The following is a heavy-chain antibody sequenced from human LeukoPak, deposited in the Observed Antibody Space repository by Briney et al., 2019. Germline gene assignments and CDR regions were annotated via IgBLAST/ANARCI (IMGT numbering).Heavy chain of an antibody. CDR1: GFTFSSYV. D-gene: IGHD3-9*01. Sequence: SGRSLRLSCAASGFTFSSYVMHWVRQAPGKGLEWVAIISYDGSNEYYADSVKGRFTISRDNSKNTLYLQMNSLRAADTAVYYCARDYDVLTAYPPTQLFDPWGQGTLVTVSS. CDR3: ARDYDVLTAYPPTQLFDP. V-gene: IGHV3-30*04. J-gene: IGHJ5*02. CDR2: ISYDGSNE.